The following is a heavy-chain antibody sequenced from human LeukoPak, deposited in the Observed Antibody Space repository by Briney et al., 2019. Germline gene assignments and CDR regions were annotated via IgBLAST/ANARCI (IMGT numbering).Heavy chain of an antibody. CDR3: AREWQGGIAAAGTRTEGDY. J-gene: IGHJ4*02. CDR1: GFSFSGYW. CDR2: IKQDGSEK. Sequence: GGSLRLSCAASGFSFSGYWMHWVRQAPGKGLEWVANIKQDGSEKNYVDSVKGRFTISRDNAENSLFLQMNSLRVEDTAVYYCAREWQGGIAAAGTRTEGDYWGQGTLVAVSS. V-gene: IGHV3-7*01. D-gene: IGHD6-13*01.